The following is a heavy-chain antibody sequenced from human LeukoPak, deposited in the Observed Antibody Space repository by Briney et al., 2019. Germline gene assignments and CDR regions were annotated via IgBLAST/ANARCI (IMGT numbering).Heavy chain of an antibody. J-gene: IGHJ4*02. CDR3: ARGYCSGGSCYSWDY. Sequence: GASVKVSCKASGYTFTHYAMHWVRQAPGQRLEWMGWVNGGNGNTEYSQKFQGRVTITRGTSASTAYMELVSLTSEDTAVYYCARGYCSGGSCYSWDYWGQGTLVTVSS. D-gene: IGHD2-15*01. CDR2: VNGGNGNT. CDR1: GYTFTHYA. V-gene: IGHV1-3*01.